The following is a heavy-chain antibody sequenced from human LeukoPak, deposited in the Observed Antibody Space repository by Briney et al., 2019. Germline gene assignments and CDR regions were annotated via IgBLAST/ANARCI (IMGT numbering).Heavy chain of an antibody. V-gene: IGHV1-2*02. CDR1: GYTFTGYY. D-gene: IGHD5-18*01. J-gene: IGHJ4*02. Sequence: ASVNVSCKASGYTFTGYYMHWVRQAPGQGLEWMGWISYNSGGTNYAQKFQGRVTMTRDTSISTAYMELSRLRSDDTAVYYCARSGYIYGLDYWGQGTLVTVSS. CDR3: ARSGYIYGLDY. CDR2: ISYNSGGT.